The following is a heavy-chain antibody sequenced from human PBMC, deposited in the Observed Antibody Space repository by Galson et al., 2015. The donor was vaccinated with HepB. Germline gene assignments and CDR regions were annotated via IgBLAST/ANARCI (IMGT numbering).Heavy chain of an antibody. D-gene: IGHD3-10*01. V-gene: IGHV1-8*02. Sequence: SVKVSCKASGYTFTSYYMHWVRQAPGQGLEWMGGMNPNSGKTGYAQKFQGRVTMTRNTSISTAYMELSSLRSEDTAVYYCARGQSGGDYLDYWGQGTLVTVST. CDR2: MNPNSGKT. CDR1: GYTFTSYY. J-gene: IGHJ4*02. CDR3: ARGQSGGDYLDY.